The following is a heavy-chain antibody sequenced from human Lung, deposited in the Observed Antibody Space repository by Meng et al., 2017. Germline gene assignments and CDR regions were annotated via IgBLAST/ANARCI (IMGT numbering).Heavy chain of an antibody. CDR2: MHPNSGNT. Sequence: QVRAALSWDEVKKPWVSVKRSRKASGTLFPRYDINWVGQASGQRLEWMGWMHPNSGNTGYAQKFQGRVTMTRNTSISTAYMELSSLRSEDTAVYYCARGLLRHIGGNWLDPWGQGTLVTVSS. V-gene: IGHV1-8*01. CDR1: GTLFPRYD. CDR3: ARGLLRHIGGNWLDP. J-gene: IGHJ5*02. D-gene: IGHD3-16*01.